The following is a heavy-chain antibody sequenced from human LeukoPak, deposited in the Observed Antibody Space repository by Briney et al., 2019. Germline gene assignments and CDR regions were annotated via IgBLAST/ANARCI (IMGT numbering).Heavy chain of an antibody. CDR2: ISYDGNYK. V-gene: IGHV3-30*18. J-gene: IGHJ4*02. CDR3: AKLEVTRELLGDDY. D-gene: IGHD1-26*01. Sequence: PGGSLRLSCAASGFTFSSYAMSWVRQAPGKGLEWVAVISYDGNYKYYEDSVKGRFTISRDNSKNTLYLQMNSLRAEDTAVYYCAKLEVTRELLGDDYWGQGTLVTVSS. CDR1: GFTFSSYA.